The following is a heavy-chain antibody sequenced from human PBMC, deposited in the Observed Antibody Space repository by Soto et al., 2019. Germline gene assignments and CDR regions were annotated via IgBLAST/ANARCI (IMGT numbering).Heavy chain of an antibody. CDR1: GFTFSSYD. J-gene: IGHJ6*03. CDR3: ARVSGGYYYGSGSWYYMDV. Sequence: GGSLRLSCAASGFTFSSYDMHWVRQATGKGLEWVSAIGTAGDTYYPGSVKGRFTISRENAKNSLYLQMNSLRAGDTAVYYCARVSGGYYYGSGSWYYMDVWGKGTTVTVSS. CDR2: IGTAGDT. D-gene: IGHD3-10*01. V-gene: IGHV3-13*01.